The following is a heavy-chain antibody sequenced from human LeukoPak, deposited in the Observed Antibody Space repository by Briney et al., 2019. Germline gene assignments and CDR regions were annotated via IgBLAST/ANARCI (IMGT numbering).Heavy chain of an antibody. CDR3: ARAYCSSTSCYAGIDY. CDR1: GGSISSYY. Sequence: SETLSLTCTVSGGSISSYYWSWIRQPPGKGLEWIGHIYYSGSTNYNPSLKSRVTISVDTSKNQFSLKLSSVTAADTAVYYCARAYCSSTSCYAGIDYWGQGTLVTVSS. D-gene: IGHD2-2*01. J-gene: IGHJ4*02. CDR2: IYYSGST. V-gene: IGHV4-59*01.